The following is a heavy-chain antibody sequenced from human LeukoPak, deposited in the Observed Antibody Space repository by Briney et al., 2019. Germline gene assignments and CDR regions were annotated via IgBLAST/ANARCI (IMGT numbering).Heavy chain of an antibody. CDR2: IYTSGST. Sequence: SETLSLTCTVSGGSISSYDWSWIRQPAGKGLEWICRIYTSGSTNYNPSLKSRVNISVDESKNQFSLKLSSVTAADTAVYYCAREAPYYYDSSGYYHDAFDIWGQGTMVTVSS. D-gene: IGHD3-22*01. J-gene: IGHJ3*02. V-gene: IGHV4-4*07. CDR1: GGSISSYD. CDR3: AREAPYYYDSSGYYHDAFDI.